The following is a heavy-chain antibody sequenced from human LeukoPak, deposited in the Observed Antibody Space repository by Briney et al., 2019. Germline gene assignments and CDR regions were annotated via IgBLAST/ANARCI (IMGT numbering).Heavy chain of an antibody. CDR3: AKDDYGPG. Sequence: PGGSLRLSCAGSGFTFDNSALSWVRQAPGKGLEWVSAISTRGETNYADSVRGRITISRDNSKNTLYLQMNSLRAEDTAVYYCAKDDYGPGWGQGTLVTVSS. D-gene: IGHD3-10*01. V-gene: IGHV3-23*01. J-gene: IGHJ4*02. CDR2: ISTRGET. CDR1: GFTFDNSA.